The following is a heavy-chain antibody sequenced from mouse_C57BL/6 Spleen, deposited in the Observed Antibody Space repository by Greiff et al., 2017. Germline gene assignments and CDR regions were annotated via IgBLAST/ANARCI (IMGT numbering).Heavy chain of an antibody. CDR2: IYPGDGDT. CDR1: GYAFSSSW. J-gene: IGHJ2*01. Sequence: VQVVESGPELVKPGASVKISCKASGYAFSSSWLNWVKQRPGKGLEWIGRIYPGDGDTNYNGKFTGKATLTADKSSSTAYMQLSSLTSEDSAVYCCARADGLGRGYWGQGTTLTVSS. D-gene: IGHD4-1*01. CDR3: ARADGLGRGY. V-gene: IGHV1-82*01.